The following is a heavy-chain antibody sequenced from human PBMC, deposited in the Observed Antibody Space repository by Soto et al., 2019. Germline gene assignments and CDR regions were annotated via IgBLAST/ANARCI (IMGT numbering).Heavy chain of an antibody. CDR1: GYTFTNYA. D-gene: IGHD1-7*01. CDR3: ARGGLYNWNYSLGP. CDR2: IIPIFGAT. V-gene: IGHV1-69*13. J-gene: IGHJ5*02. Sequence: SVKVSCKASGYTFTNYAMHWVRQAPGQRLEWMGGIIPIFGATNYTQKFQGRVTITADESTSTAYMELSGLRSEDTAVYYCARGGLYNWNYSLGPWGQGTLVTVSS.